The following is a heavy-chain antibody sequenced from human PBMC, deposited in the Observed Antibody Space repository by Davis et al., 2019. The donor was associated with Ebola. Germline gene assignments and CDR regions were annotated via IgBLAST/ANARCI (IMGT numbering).Heavy chain of an antibody. CDR2: INSDGSDT. CDR1: GFIFRSFS. CDR3: ARERDNNWNDVRGHDH. V-gene: IGHV3-74*01. Sequence: HTGGSLRLSCAASGFIFRSFSMYWVRRIPGKGLVWVSRINSDGSDTRYADSVKGRFTVSRDIAQNSLYLQINNLGAEDTAMYYCARERDNNWNDVRGHDHWGQGTLVTVSS. J-gene: IGHJ5*02. D-gene: IGHD1-20*01.